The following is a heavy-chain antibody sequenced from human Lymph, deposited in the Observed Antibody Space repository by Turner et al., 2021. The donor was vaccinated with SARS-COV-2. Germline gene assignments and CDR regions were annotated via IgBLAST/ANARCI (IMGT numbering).Heavy chain of an antibody. CDR3: ARDLGTYGMDV. CDR1: GIIVRRKS. J-gene: IGHJ6*02. V-gene: IGHV3-53*02. Sequence: EVQLVETGGGMIQPGGSLTLSCAASGIIVRRKSRNWVRQAPGKGLEGASVNDSGGTTYYADSVKGLFTITRDDYKNTLYLQINSMRVEDTVVYYCARDLGTYGMDVWGQGTTVTVSS. D-gene: IGHD6-13*01. CDR2: NDSGGTT.